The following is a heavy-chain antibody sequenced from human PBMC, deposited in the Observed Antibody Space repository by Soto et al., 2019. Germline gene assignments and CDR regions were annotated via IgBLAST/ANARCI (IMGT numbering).Heavy chain of an antibody. CDR1: GGTFSSYA. CDR3: ARGDYPNDYYYYGMDV. J-gene: IGHJ6*02. CDR2: IIPIFGTA. D-gene: IGHD4-17*01. V-gene: IGHV1-69*01. Sequence: QVQLVQSGAEVKKPGSSVKVSCKASGGTFSSYAISWVRQAPGQGLEWMGGIIPIFGTANYAQKFQGRVTITAAESTRTAYMELSSLRSEDTAVYYCARGDYPNDYYYYGMDVWGQGTTVTVSS.